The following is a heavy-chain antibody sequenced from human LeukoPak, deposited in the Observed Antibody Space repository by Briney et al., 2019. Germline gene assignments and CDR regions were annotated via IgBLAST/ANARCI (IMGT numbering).Heavy chain of an antibody. D-gene: IGHD2-2*02. J-gene: IGHJ4*02. CDR3: ASADCSSTSCYTYYFDY. V-gene: IGHV3-21*01. CDR2: ISSSSSYI. Sequence: GGSLRLSCAASGFTFSSYSMTWVRQAPGKGLEWVSSISSSSSYIYYADSVKGRFTISRDNAKNSLYLQMNSLRAEDTAVYYCASADCSSTSCYTYYFDYWGQGTLVTVSS. CDR1: GFTFSSYS.